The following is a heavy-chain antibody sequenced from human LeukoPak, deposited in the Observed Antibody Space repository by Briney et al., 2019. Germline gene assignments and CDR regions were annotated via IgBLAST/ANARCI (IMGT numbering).Heavy chain of an antibody. CDR1: GFTFSSYG. CDR2: IGYDGSNK. J-gene: IGHJ4*02. V-gene: IGHV3-30*02. D-gene: IGHD3-3*01. CDR3: ARDHFYDFWSGGTHYFDY. Sequence: GGSLRLSCAASGFTFSSYGMHWVRQAPGKGLEWVAFIGYDGSNKNYADSVKGRFTISRDNSKNALYLQMNSLRAEDTAVYYCARDHFYDFWSGGTHYFDYWGQGTLVTVSS.